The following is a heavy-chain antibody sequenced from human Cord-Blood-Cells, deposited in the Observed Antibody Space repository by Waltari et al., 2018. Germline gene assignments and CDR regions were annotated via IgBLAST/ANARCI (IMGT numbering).Heavy chain of an antibody. J-gene: IGHJ2*01. CDR2: IIPIFGTA. Sequence: QVPLVQSGAEVKKPGCSVKVSCKASGGTFSSYAISWVRHAPGQGLEWMGGIIPIFGTANYAQKFQGRVTITADESTSTAYMELSSLRSEDTAVYYCARGLNLNWYFDLWGRGTLVTVSS. D-gene: IGHD1-7*01. CDR1: GGTFSSYA. V-gene: IGHV1-69*01. CDR3: ARGLNLNWYFDL.